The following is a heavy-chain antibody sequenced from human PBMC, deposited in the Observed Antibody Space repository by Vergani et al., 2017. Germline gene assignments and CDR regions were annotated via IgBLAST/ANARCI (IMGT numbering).Heavy chain of an antibody. J-gene: IGHJ4*02. CDR3: AIHFRGWGIDY. V-gene: IGHV3-30*02. Sequence: QVQLVESGGGVVQRGGSLRLSCATSGFTLSYYDMQWIRQGPGKGLECVAFIQFDGSHQYYADSVKGRFTLSRDFSKNTLYLQMNSLRTDDTATYYCAIHFRGWGIDYWGKGTQVIVSS. CDR1: GFTLSYYD. CDR2: IQFDGSHQ. D-gene: IGHD3-16*01.